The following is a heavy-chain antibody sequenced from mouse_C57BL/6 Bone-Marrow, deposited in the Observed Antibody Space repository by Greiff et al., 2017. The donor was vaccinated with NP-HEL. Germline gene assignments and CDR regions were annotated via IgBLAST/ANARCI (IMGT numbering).Heavy chain of an antibody. J-gene: IGHJ4*01. CDR1: GFTFSSYA. CDR2: ISDGGSYT. V-gene: IGHV5-4*01. CDR3: ARDRRLRRAMDY. Sequence: EVKLVESGGGLVKPGGSLKLSCAASGFTFSSYAMSWVRQTPEKRLEWVATISDGGSYTYYPDNVKGRFTISRDNAKNNLYLQMSHLKSEDTAMYYCARDRRLRRAMDYWGQGTSVTVSS. D-gene: IGHD2-4*01.